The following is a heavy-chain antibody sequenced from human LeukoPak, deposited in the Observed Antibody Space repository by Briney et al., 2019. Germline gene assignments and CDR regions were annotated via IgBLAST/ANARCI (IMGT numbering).Heavy chain of an antibody. CDR3: AKDHRINYYDSSGLGWYFDY. CDR1: GFTFSIYA. V-gene: IGHV3-23*01. CDR2: ISGSGGST. J-gene: IGHJ4*02. D-gene: IGHD3-22*01. Sequence: GGSLRLSCAASGFTFSIYAMNWVRQAPGKGLEWVSAISGSGGSTYYADSVKGRFTISRDNSKNTLYLQMNSLRAEDTAVYYCAKDHRINYYDSSGLGWYFDYWGQGTLVTVSS.